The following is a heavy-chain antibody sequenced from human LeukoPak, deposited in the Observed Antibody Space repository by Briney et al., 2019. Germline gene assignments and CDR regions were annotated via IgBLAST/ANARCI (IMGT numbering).Heavy chain of an antibody. Sequence: GGSLRLSCAASGFTFSSYWMHWVRQAPGNGLVWVSRINSAGSSTSYADSVKGRFTISRDNAKNTLYLQMNSLRAEDTAVYFCARDQYTNSGNWFDPWGQGTLVTVSS. D-gene: IGHD7-27*01. CDR2: INSAGSST. CDR1: GFTFSSYW. V-gene: IGHV3-74*01. J-gene: IGHJ5*02. CDR3: ARDQYTNSGNWFDP.